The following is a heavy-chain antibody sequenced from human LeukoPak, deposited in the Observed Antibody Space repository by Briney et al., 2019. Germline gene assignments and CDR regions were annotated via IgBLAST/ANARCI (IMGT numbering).Heavy chain of an antibody. CDR2: IVVGSGNT. Sequence: SVKVSCKASGFTFTSSAVQWVRQARGQRLEWIGWIVVGSGNTNYAQKFQERATITRDMSTSTAYMELSSLRSEDTAVYYCAAAHRYCSSTSCYAGAPHYYYYGMDVWGQGTTVTVSS. J-gene: IGHJ6*02. CDR3: AAAHRYCSSTSCYAGAPHYYYYGMDV. V-gene: IGHV1-58*01. CDR1: GFTFTSSA. D-gene: IGHD2-2*01.